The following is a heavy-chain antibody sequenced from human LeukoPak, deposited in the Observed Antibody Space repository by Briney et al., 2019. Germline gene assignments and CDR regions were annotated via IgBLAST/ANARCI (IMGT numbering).Heavy chain of an antibody. J-gene: IGHJ6*02. Sequence: GASVKVSCKASGYTFTSYGISWVRQAPGQGLEWMGWISAYNGNTNYAQKLQGRVTMPTDTSTSTAYMELRSLRSDDTAVYYCARDLKAYYDILTGYFRGDYYYGMDVWGQGTTVTVSS. CDR2: ISAYNGNT. V-gene: IGHV1-18*01. CDR1: GYTFTSYG. D-gene: IGHD3-9*01. CDR3: ARDLKAYYDILTGYFRGDYYYGMDV.